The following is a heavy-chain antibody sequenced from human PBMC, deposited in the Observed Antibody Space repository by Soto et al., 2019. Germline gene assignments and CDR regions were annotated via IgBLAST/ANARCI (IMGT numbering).Heavy chain of an antibody. V-gene: IGHV3-11*05. CDR2: ISSSSSYT. CDR1: GFTFSDYY. D-gene: IGHD3-22*01. J-gene: IGHJ4*02. Sequence: QVQLVESGGGLVKPGGSLRLSCAASGFTFSDYYMSWIRQAPGKGLEWVSYISSSSSYTNYADSVKGRFTISRDNAKNSLYLQMNSLRAEDMAVYYCARGGYYYDSSGYHSSKFDYWGQGTLVTVSS. CDR3: ARGGYYYDSSGYHSSKFDY.